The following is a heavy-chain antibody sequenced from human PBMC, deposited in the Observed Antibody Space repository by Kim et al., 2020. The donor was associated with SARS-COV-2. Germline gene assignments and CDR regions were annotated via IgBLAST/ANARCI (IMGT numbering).Heavy chain of an antibody. CDR3: VRGASGATYTNFFDP. D-gene: IGHD4-4*01. J-gene: IGHJ5*02. CDR2: IKRDGSET. Sequence: GGSLRLSCVTSGFIFNDHWMTWGRQAPGKGLEWVANIKRDGSETYYVDSVRGRFTISRDNARNSLFLQMNSLRVEDTAVYYCVRGASGATYTNFFDPWGQGTLVTVSS. V-gene: IGHV3-7*01. CDR1: GFIFNDHW.